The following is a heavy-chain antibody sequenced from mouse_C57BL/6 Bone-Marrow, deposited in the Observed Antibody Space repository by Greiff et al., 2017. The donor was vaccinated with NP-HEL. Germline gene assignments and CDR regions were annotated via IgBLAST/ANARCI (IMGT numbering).Heavy chain of an antibody. CDR3: ARDITTVVAGFDY. J-gene: IGHJ2*01. Sequence: EVQVVESGGGLVKPGGSLKLSCAASGFTFSSYAMSWVRQTPEKRLEWVATISDGGSYTYYPDNVKGRFTISRDNAKNNLYLQMSHLKSEDTAMYYCARDITTVVAGFDYWGQGTTLTVSS. V-gene: IGHV5-4*01. CDR1: GFTFSSYA. D-gene: IGHD1-1*01. CDR2: ISDGGSYT.